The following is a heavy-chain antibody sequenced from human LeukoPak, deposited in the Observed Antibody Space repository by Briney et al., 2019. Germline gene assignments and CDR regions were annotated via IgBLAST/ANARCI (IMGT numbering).Heavy chain of an antibody. CDR3: ARSRGAGPGAYFDY. CDR1: GFTFSSYN. CDR2: ISSGSSYI. D-gene: IGHD6-19*01. V-gene: IGHV3-21*04. J-gene: IGHJ4*02. Sequence: GGSLRLSCAASGFTFSSYNMNWVRQAPGKGLEWVSSISSGSSYIYYADSVAGRFTISRDNAENSLYLQMNSLRAEDTAVYYCARSRGAGPGAYFDYWGQGTLVTVTS.